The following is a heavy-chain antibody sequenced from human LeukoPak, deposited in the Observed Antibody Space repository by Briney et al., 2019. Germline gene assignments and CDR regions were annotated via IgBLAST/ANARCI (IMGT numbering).Heavy chain of an antibody. Sequence: QPGGSLRLSCAASGFTFSSYGMSWVRQAPGKGLEWVSAISGSGGSTYYADSVKGRSTTSRDTSKNTLYQQMTSLRAEDTVVYYCAKYRGDPFSFHYWGQGTLVTVSS. D-gene: IGHD4-17*01. V-gene: IGHV3-23*01. CDR2: ISGSGGST. CDR3: AKYRGDPFSFHY. J-gene: IGHJ4*02. CDR1: GFTFSSYG.